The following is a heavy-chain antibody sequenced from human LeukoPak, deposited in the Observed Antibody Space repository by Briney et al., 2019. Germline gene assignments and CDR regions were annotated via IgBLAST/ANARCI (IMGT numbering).Heavy chain of an antibody. Sequence: ASVKVSCKASGYTFTSYYMHWLRQAPGQGLEWMGIINLSSGSTTYAQKFQGRVTMTTDTSTSTAYMELRSLRSDDTAVYYCARRGIYADHHMDVWGKGTTVTVSS. CDR3: ARRGIYADHHMDV. CDR2: INLSSGST. J-gene: IGHJ6*03. CDR1: GYTFTSYY. D-gene: IGHD3-16*01. V-gene: IGHV1-46*01.